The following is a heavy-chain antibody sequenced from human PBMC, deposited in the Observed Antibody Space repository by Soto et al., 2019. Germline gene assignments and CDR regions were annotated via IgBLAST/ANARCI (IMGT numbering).Heavy chain of an antibody. Sequence: SVKVSCKASGGTFSSYAISWVRQAPGQGLEWMGGIIPIFGTANYAQKFQGRVTITADKSTSTAYMELSSLRSEDTAVYYCASERSITGTTLDAFDIWGQGTMVTVSS. V-gene: IGHV1-69*06. J-gene: IGHJ3*02. CDR1: GGTFSSYA. D-gene: IGHD1-7*01. CDR2: IIPIFGTA. CDR3: ASERSITGTTLDAFDI.